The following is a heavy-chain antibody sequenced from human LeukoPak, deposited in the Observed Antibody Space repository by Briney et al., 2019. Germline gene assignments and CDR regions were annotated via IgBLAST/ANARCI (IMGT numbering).Heavy chain of an antibody. Sequence: SETLSLTCAVYGGSFSGYYWSWIRQPPGKGLEWTGEINHSGSTNYNPSLKSRVTISVDTSKNQFSLKLSSVTAADTAVYYCARVVVAAAIPYFDYWGQGTLVTVSS. J-gene: IGHJ4*02. D-gene: IGHD2-2*02. CDR1: GGSFSGYY. V-gene: IGHV4-34*01. CDR2: INHSGST. CDR3: ARVVVAAAIPYFDY.